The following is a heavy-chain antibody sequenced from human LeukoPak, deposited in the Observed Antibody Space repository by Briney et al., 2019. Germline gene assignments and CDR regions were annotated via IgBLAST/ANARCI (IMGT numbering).Heavy chain of an antibody. CDR3: ARVYRISLNDAFDI. J-gene: IGHJ3*02. CDR2: INPYSGAT. V-gene: IGHV1-2*02. D-gene: IGHD1-26*01. Sequence: ASVKVSCKASGYTFIDHYIHWVRQAPGQGLEWMGWINPYSGATNFAQKFQGRVSMTRDTSISTVFMDLTTLTSDDTAVYYCARVYRISLNDAFDIWGQGTVVTVSS. CDR1: GYTFIDHY.